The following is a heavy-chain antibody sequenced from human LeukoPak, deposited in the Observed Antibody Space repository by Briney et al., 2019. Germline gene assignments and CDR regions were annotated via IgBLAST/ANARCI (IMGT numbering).Heavy chain of an antibody. CDR1: VYTFTDYN. V-gene: IGHV1-2*02. Sequence: ASVNVSCKASVYTFTDYNIHWVRQPPGQGREWMGWINPNSGDTNYPQKLQGRVTMTRDTSISTVYMELSSLRSEDTAVYDCARGGVGATTYVWFDLWEQETLVPVSS. D-gene: IGHD1-26*01. J-gene: IGHJ5*02. CDR3: ARGGVGATTYVWFDL. CDR2: INPNSGDT.